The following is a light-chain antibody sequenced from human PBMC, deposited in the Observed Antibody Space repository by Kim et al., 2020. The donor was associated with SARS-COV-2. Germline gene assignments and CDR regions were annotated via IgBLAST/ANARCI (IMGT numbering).Light chain of an antibody. CDR2: GAS. CDR3: QQYDNWPPLT. J-gene: IGKJ4*01. Sequence: SPGESATLSCRASQSVSSNLAWYQQKPGQAPRLVIYGASVRATGIPARFSGNGSGTEFTLTITSLQSEDFGVYYCQQYDNWPPLTIGGGTKVDIK. V-gene: IGKV3-15*01. CDR1: QSVSSN.